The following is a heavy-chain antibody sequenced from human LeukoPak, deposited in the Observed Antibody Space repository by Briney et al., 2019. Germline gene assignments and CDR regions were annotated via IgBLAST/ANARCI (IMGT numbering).Heavy chain of an antibody. V-gene: IGHV4-59*01. J-gene: IGHJ5*02. D-gene: IGHD1-26*01. Sequence: SETLSLTCTVSGGSISSYYWSWIRQPPGKGLAWIGYIYYSGSTNYNPSLKRRVTISVDTSKNQFSLKLSSVTAADTAVYYCARASGGGSYDTWGQGTLVTVSS. CDR2: IYYSGST. CDR3: ARASGGGSYDT. CDR1: GGSISSYY.